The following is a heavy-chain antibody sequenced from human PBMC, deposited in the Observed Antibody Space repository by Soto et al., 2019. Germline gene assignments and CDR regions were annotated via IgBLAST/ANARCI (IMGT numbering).Heavy chain of an antibody. V-gene: IGHV3-21*01. CDR3: ARGYYSYDGYWYFDL. CDR2: ISGSSTDV. D-gene: IGHD5-18*01. J-gene: IGHJ2*01. Sequence: GSLRLSCAASVFIFSAYNIDWVRQAPGKGLEWVSSISGSSTDVYYADSVKGRFTISRDNAKNSLYLQMNGLRAEDTAVYYCARGYYSYDGYWYFDLWGRGTLVTVSS. CDR1: VFIFSAYN.